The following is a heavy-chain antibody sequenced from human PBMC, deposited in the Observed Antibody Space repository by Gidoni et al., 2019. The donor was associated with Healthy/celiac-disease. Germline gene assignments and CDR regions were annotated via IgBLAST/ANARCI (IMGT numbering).Heavy chain of an antibody. J-gene: IGHJ4*02. Sequence: EVQLVESGGGLVKPGGSLRLSCAASGFTFRNAWMSWVRQAPGKGLEWVGRIKSKTDGGTTDYAAPVKGRFTISRDDSKNTLYLQMNSLKTEDTAVYYCTTDYYDSSGYYRDYWGQGTLVTVSS. V-gene: IGHV3-15*01. CDR3: TTDYYDSSGYYRDY. D-gene: IGHD3-22*01. CDR2: IKSKTDGGTT. CDR1: GFTFRNAW.